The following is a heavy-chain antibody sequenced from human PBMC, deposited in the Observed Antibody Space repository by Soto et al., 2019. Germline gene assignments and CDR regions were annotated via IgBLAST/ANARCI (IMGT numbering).Heavy chain of an antibody. V-gene: IGHV6-1*01. J-gene: IGHJ4*02. CDR3: ARDRIAAAAIPLDY. Sequence: SQTLSLTCAISGDSVSSNSGAWNWIRQSPSGGLEWLGRTYYRSKWYSDYAVSVKSRITINPDTSKNQFSLQLNSVTPEDTAVYYCARDRIAAAAIPLDYWGQGXLVTVYS. CDR2: TYYRSKWYS. CDR1: GDSVSSNSGA. D-gene: IGHD2-2*02.